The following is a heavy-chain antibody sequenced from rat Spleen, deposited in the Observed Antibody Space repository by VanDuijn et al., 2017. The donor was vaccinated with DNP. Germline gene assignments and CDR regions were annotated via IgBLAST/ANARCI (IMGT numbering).Heavy chain of an antibody. CDR3: AWGGGGIWFAY. J-gene: IGHJ3*01. D-gene: IGHD4-3*01. CDR2: ISYSGST. CDR1: GYSITSNY. V-gene: IGHV3-1*01. Sequence: EVQLQESGPGLVKPSQSLSLTCSVTGYSITSNYWGWIRKFPGNKMEWIGYISYSGSTSYNPSLKSRISITRDTSKNQSILQLNSVTTEDKTTYCCAWGGGGIWFAYWGQGTLVTVSS.